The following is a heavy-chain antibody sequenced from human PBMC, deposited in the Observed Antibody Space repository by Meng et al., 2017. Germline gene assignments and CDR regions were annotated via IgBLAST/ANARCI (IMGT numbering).Heavy chain of an antibody. J-gene: IGHJ4*02. Sequence: QAELVLYGCAFKMPVALVKFSCKPSGYSFTSFAMNWVRKAPGQGREWMGWINTNTGNPTYAQGFTGRFVFSLDTSVSTAYLQISSLKAEDTAVYYCATISPRDSSGLSFDYWGQGTLVTVSS. D-gene: IGHD3-22*01. CDR3: ATISPRDSSGLSFDY. CDR2: INTNTGNP. CDR1: GYSFTSFA. V-gene: IGHV7-4-1*02.